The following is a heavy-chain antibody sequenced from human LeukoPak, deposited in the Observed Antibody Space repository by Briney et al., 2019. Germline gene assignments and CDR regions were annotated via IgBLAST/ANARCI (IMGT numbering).Heavy chain of an antibody. J-gene: IGHJ4*02. Sequence: GESLKISCKGFGYSFTRNWIGWVRQMPGKGLEWMGIIYPSDSDTKYSPSFQGQVTISADKSIRTAYLQWSSLKASDTAMYYCARWGGGYSGYDGDYWGQGTLVTASS. CDR1: GYSFTRNW. V-gene: IGHV5-51*01. D-gene: IGHD5-12*01. CDR3: ARWGGGYSGYDGDY. CDR2: IYPSDSDT.